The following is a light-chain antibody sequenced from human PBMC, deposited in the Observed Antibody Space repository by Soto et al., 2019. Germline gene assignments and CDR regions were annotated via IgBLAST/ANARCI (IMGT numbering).Light chain of an antibody. CDR1: QSVNSNY. Sequence: EIVMTQSPATLPVSPGERATLSCRASQSVNSNYLAWHQQKPGQAPRLLIYGVSSRATGIPDRFSGSGSGTDFTLTISRLEPEDFAVYYCQQYGNSGVTFGPGTKVDIK. CDR3: QQYGNSGVT. V-gene: IGKV3-20*01. J-gene: IGKJ3*01. CDR2: GVS.